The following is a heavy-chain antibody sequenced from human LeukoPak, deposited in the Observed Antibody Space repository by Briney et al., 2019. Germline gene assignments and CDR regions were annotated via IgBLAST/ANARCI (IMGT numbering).Heavy chain of an antibody. Sequence: GGSLRLSCAVSGFSFSTYWMSWVRQAPGKVLEWVSNIKQDGSEKNYVDSVKGRFTISRDNAKNSLFLQMNSLRAEDTAVYYCARGGYYFGYWGQGALVTVSS. CDR2: IKQDGSEK. CDR3: ARGGYYFGY. CDR1: GFSFSTYW. V-gene: IGHV3-7*04. J-gene: IGHJ4*02.